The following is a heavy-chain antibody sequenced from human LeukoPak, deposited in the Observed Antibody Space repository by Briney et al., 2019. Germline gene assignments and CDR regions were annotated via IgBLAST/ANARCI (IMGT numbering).Heavy chain of an antibody. D-gene: IGHD6-13*01. J-gene: IGHJ4*02. CDR3: ARGIAAATDY. CDR2: MNPNSGNT. Sequence: ASVKVSCKASGYTFTSYYMHWVRQATGQGLEWMGWMNPNSGNTGYAQKFQGRVTMTRNTSISTAYMELSSLRSEDTAVYYCARGIAAATDYWGQGTLVTVSS. V-gene: IGHV1-8*02. CDR1: GYTFTSYY.